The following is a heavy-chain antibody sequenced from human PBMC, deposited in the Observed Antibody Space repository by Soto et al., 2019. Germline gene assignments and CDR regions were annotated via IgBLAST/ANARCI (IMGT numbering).Heavy chain of an antibody. CDR2: IIPIFGTA. D-gene: IGHD3-16*01. CDR3: ARDAPRGYYFDY. Sequence: ASVKVSCKASGGTFSSYAISWVRQAPGQGLEWMGGIIPIFGTANYAQKFQGRVTITADESTSTAYMELSSLRSEDTAVYYCARDAPRGYYFDYWGQGTLVTVSS. CDR1: GGTFSSYA. V-gene: IGHV1-69*13. J-gene: IGHJ4*02.